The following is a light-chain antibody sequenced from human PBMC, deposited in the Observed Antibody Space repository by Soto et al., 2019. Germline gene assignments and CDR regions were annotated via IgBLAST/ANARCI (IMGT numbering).Light chain of an antibody. V-gene: IGKV3-20*01. CDR2: GAS. CDR3: QQYGSWT. CDR1: QSVSSSY. Sequence: ENVLTQSPGTLSLSPGERATLSCRASQSVSSSYLAWYQQKPGQAPRLLIYGASSRATGIPDRFIGSGSGTDFTLTISRLEPEEFAVYYCQQYGSWTFGQGTKVEIK. J-gene: IGKJ1*01.